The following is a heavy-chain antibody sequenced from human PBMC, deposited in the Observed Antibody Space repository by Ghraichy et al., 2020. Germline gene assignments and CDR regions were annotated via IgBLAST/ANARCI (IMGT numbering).Heavy chain of an antibody. D-gene: IGHD1-26*01. V-gene: IGHV3-21*01. Sequence: GGSLRLSCAASGFTFSSYSMNWVRQAPGKGLEWVSSISSSSSYIYYADSVKGRFTISRDNAKNSLYLQMNSLRAEDTAVYYCARASGTSGRYPFDYWGQGTLVTVSS. CDR1: GFTFSSYS. CDR2: ISSSSSYI. J-gene: IGHJ4*02. CDR3: ARASGTSGRYPFDY.